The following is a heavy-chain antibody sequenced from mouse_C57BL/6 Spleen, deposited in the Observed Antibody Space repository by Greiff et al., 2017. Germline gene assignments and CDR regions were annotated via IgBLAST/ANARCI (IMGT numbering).Heavy chain of an antibody. CDR1: GYAFSSSW. Sequence: QVQLQQSGPELVKPGASVKISCKASGYAFSSSWMNWVKQRPGKGLEWIGRIYPGDGDTNYNGKFKGKATLTADKSSSTAYMQLSSLTSEDAAVYFCERAPYGSSYRYYAMDYWGQGTSVTVSS. CDR3: ERAPYGSSYRYYAMDY. D-gene: IGHD1-1*01. J-gene: IGHJ4*01. V-gene: IGHV1-82*01. CDR2: IYPGDGDT.